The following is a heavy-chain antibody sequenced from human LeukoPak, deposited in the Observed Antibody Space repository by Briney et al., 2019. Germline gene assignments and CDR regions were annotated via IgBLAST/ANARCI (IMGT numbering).Heavy chain of an antibody. CDR2: IRYDGSNK. Sequence: GGSLRLSCAASGFTYSSYGMHWVRQAPGKGLEWVAFIRYDGSNKYYADSVKGRFTISRDNSKNTLYLQMNSLRAEDTAVYYCARGAGGRNYYYYYMDVWGKGTTVTISS. CDR3: ARGAGGRNYYYYYMDV. CDR1: GFTYSSYG. J-gene: IGHJ6*03. D-gene: IGHD3-10*01. V-gene: IGHV3-30*02.